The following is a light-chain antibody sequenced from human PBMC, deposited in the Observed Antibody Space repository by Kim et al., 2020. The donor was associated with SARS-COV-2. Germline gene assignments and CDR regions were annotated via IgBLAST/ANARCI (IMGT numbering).Light chain of an antibody. Sequence: QRVTISCTGSSSNIGAGYVVNWYQQLPGTAPKLLIYGNSNRPSGVPDRFSGSKSGTSASLAITGLQAEDEADYYCQSYDSSLSGYVFGTGTKVTVL. J-gene: IGLJ1*01. CDR3: QSYDSSLSGYV. CDR2: GNS. V-gene: IGLV1-40*01. CDR1: SSNIGAGYV.